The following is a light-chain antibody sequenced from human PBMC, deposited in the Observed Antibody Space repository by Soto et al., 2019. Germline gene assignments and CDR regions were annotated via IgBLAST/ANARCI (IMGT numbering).Light chain of an antibody. Sequence: DIQMTQSPSTLSASVGDRVTITCRASQSISSWLAWYQQKPGKAPKLLIYDVSTLESGVPSRFSGSGSGTEFTLTVSCLQPDDFATYYCQQYSSLRTFGQGTKVDI. V-gene: IGKV1-5*01. CDR3: QQYSSLRT. J-gene: IGKJ2*01. CDR2: DVS. CDR1: QSISSW.